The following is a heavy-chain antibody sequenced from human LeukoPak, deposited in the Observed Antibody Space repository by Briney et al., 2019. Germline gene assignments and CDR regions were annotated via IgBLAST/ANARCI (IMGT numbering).Heavy chain of an antibody. CDR3: TRDIGDFVSDF. CDR2: IHYGGTI. J-gene: IGHJ4*02. CDR1: GGSVGSVYY. V-gene: IGHV4-39*02. D-gene: IGHD2-21*02. Sequence: SDTLSLTCTVSGGSVGSVYYRAWIRQPPGQGLEWIGSIHYGGTIHYNPSLQSRVTISADTSKNQFALDLRSVTAADTAVYYCTRDIGDFVSDFWGQGTLVTVSS.